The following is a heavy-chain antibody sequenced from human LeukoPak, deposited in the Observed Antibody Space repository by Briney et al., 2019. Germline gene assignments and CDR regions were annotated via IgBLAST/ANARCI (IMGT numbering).Heavy chain of an antibody. Sequence: SETLSLTCAVYGGSFSGYYWSWIRQPPGKGLEWIGEINHSGSTNYNPSLKRRVTISVDTSKNQFSLKLSSVTAADTAVYYCARGDYSGSLDPWGQGTLVTAPS. CDR3: ARGDYSGSLDP. CDR1: GGSFSGYY. CDR2: INHSGST. D-gene: IGHD5-12*01. J-gene: IGHJ5*02. V-gene: IGHV4-34*01.